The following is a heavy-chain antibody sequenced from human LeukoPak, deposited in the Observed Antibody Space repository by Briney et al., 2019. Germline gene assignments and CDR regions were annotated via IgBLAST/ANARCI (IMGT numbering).Heavy chain of an antibody. D-gene: IGHD4-17*01. J-gene: IGHJ4*02. CDR1: GFTFSSYS. CDR3: ARDWLDYGESY. Sequence: GGSLRLSCATSGFTFSSYSMNWVRQAPGKGLEWVSYISSSSSTIYYADSVKGRFTISRDNAKNSLYLQMNSLRAEDTAVYYCARDWLDYGESYWGQGTLVTVSS. V-gene: IGHV3-48*01. CDR2: ISSSSSTI.